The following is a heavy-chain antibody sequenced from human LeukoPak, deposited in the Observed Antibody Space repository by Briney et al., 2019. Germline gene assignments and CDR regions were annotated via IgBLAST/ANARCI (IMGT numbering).Heavy chain of an antibody. CDR2: IRYDGSNK. Sequence: GGSLRLSCAASGFTFSNYGMHWVRQAPGKGLEWVAFIRYDGSNKYYADSVKGRFTISRDNSKNTLYLQMNSLRAEDTAVYYCAKRRYSGYDGYFDYWGQGTLVTVSS. J-gene: IGHJ4*02. CDR3: AKRRYSGYDGYFDY. CDR1: GFTFSNYG. D-gene: IGHD5-12*01. V-gene: IGHV3-30*02.